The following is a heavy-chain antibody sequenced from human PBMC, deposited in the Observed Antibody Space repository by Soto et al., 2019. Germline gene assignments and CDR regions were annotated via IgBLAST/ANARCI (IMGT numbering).Heavy chain of an antibody. CDR3: ARGRYGGYDSLRSGWYMGSYYVMDV. D-gene: IGHD6-19*01. J-gene: IGHJ6*02. CDR2: MNPNSGNT. V-gene: IGHV1-8*01. CDR1: GYTFTSYD. Sequence: ASVKVSCKASGYTFTSYDINWVRQATGQGLEWMGWMNPNSGNTGYAQRFQGRVTRTRNTSISTAYMELSSVTSQDTEVYYCARGRYGGYDSLRSGWYMGSYYVMDVWGPGTPLTVSS.